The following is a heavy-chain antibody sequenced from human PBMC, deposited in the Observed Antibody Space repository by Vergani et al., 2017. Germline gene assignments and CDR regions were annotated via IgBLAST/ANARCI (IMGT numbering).Heavy chain of an antibody. V-gene: IGHV3-7*01. Sequence: EVQLVESGGGLVQPGGSLRLSCAASGFTFRSYWMSWVRQAPGKGLEWVANIKQDGSEKYYVDSVKGRFTISRDNAKNSLYLQMNSLGAEDTAVYFCARXDEQAIYYYYYMDVWGKGTTVTVSS. CDR1: GFTFRSYW. CDR3: ARXDEQAIYYYYYMDV. J-gene: IGHJ6*03. CDR2: IKQDGSEK.